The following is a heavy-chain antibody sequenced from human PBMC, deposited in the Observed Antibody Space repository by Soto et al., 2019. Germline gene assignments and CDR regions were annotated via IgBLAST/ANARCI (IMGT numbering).Heavy chain of an antibody. CDR3: ARGRAAPDGPAAMDV. Sequence: PGGSLRLSCAASGFIFSNYWIHWVRQAPGKGLVWVAGINNDGSNTNYADFVKGRFTIFRDNAKNTLYLQMNSLRAEDTAVYYCARGRAAPDGPAAMDVWGKGTTVTVSS. CDR1: GFIFSNYW. J-gene: IGHJ6*03. D-gene: IGHD6-13*01. CDR2: INNDGSNT. V-gene: IGHV3-74*01.